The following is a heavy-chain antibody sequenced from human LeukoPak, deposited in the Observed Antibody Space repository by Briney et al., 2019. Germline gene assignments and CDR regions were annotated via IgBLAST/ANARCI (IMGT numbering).Heavy chain of an antibody. Sequence: GGSLRLSCAASGFTFSSYGMNWVRQAPGKGLEWVSYISSSGSTIYYADSVKGRFTISRDNAKNSLYLQMNSLRAEDTAVYYCATGTTTTFDYWGQGTLVTVSS. J-gene: IGHJ4*02. V-gene: IGHV3-48*03. CDR1: GFTFSSYG. CDR2: ISSSGSTI. CDR3: ATGTTTTFDY. D-gene: IGHD1-26*01.